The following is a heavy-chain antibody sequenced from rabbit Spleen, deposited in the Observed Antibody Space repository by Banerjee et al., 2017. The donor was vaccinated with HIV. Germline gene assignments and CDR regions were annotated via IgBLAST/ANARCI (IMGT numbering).Heavy chain of an antibody. CDR2: IDLVFGSI. D-gene: IGHD1-1*01. CDR1: GFSFSDRDV. Sequence: QEQLEESGGGLVKPEGSLTLTCKASGFSFSDRDVMSWVRQAPGKGLEWIGYIDLVFGSIYYATWANGRFTISSHNAQNTLYLQLNSLTAADTATYFCVRGASSSGYYSLWGQGTLVTVS. V-gene: IGHV1S45*01. CDR3: VRGASSSGYYSL. J-gene: IGHJ4*01.